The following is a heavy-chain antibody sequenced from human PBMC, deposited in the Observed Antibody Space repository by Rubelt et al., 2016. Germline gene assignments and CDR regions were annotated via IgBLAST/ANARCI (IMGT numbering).Heavy chain of an antibody. CDR2: INHSGST. V-gene: IGHV4-34*01. J-gene: IGHJ6*02. Sequence: QVQLQQWGAGLLKPSETLSLTCAVYGGSFSGYYWSWIRQPPGKGLEWIGEINHSGSTNYNPSLKSRVTRSGDTAKNQFSLKLSSVTAADTAVYYWARGRRGSSSWLGRDYYGMDVWGQGTTVTVSS. CDR1: GGSFSGYY. D-gene: IGHD6-13*01. CDR3: ARGRRGSSSWLGRDYYGMDV.